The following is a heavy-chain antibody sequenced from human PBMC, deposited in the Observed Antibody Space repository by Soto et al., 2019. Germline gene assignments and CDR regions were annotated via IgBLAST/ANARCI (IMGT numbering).Heavy chain of an antibody. Sequence: QVQVVQSGVEVRRPGSSVKVSCKASGDTFKNCVISWVRQAPGQGLEWMGGIIPLFGKTDFAQRFQGRLTITTDESPTTAYMELSRLRSEDTATYYCAAELGFGKLSVVWGQGTTVIVSS. V-gene: IGHV1-69*01. CDR2: IIPLFGKT. CDR3: AAELGFGKLSVV. CDR1: GDTFKNCV. D-gene: IGHD3-10*01. J-gene: IGHJ6*02.